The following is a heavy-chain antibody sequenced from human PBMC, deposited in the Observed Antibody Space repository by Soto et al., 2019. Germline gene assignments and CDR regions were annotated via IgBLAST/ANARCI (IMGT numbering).Heavy chain of an antibody. Sequence: PSETLSLGCTVSGGSVTNSSYYWGWILQSPGKGLEWIGSVYYRGRSYSKSSVKSRVTISVDTSKNRFSLSLNSVTASDTAVYFCVSQRTTVPTQAYFDYWGPGALVTVSS. CDR3: VSQRTTVPTQAYFDY. J-gene: IGHJ4*02. CDR2: VYYRGRS. CDR1: GGSVTNSSYY. D-gene: IGHD4-17*01. V-gene: IGHV4-39*01.